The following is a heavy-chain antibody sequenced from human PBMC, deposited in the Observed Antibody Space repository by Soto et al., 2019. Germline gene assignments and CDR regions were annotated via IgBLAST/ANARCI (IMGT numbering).Heavy chain of an antibody. J-gene: IGHJ4*02. D-gene: IGHD2-8*02. CDR3: ARDKITGLFDY. V-gene: IGHV4-34*01. CDR1: GGSFSGYY. Sequence: QVQLQQWGAGLLKPSETLSLTCAVYGGSFSGYYWTWIRQPPGTGLEWIGEINHSGSTNYNPSLKSRVTISLHTSKNQFSLKLTSVTAADPAVYYCARDKITGLFDYWGQGTLVTVSS. CDR2: INHSGST.